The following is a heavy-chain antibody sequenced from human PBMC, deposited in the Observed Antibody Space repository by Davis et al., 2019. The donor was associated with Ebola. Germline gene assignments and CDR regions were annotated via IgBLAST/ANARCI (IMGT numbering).Heavy chain of an antibody. CDR2: IYYSGST. Sequence: PSETLSLTCTVSGGSISSHYWSWIRQPPGKGLEWIGYIYYSGSTNYNPSLKSRVTISVDTSKNQFSLKLSSVTAADTAVYYCASGLTKYYYGSGSDYYYYYGMDVWGQGTTVTVSS. CDR1: GGSISSHY. V-gene: IGHV4-59*08. D-gene: IGHD3-10*01. J-gene: IGHJ6*02. CDR3: ASGLTKYYYGSGSDYYYYYGMDV.